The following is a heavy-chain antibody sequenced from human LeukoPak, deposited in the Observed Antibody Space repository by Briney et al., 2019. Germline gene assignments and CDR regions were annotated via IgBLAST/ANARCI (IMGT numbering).Heavy chain of an antibody. CDR3: ARGGYCSSTSCYSNNWFDP. CDR2: IYHSGST. V-gene: IGHV4-30-2*01. D-gene: IGHD2-2*01. Sequence: SETLSLTCAVSGGSISSGGYSWSWIRQPPGKGLEWIGYIYHSGSTYYNPSLKSRVTISVDRSKNRFSLKLSSVTAADTAVYYCARGGYCSSTSCYSNNWFDPWGQGTLVTVSS. J-gene: IGHJ5*02. CDR1: GGSISSGGYS.